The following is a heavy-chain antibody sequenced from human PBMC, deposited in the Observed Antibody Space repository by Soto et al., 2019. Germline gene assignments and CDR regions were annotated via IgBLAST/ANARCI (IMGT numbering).Heavy chain of an antibody. CDR3: ASASGIAGAGSFFFDY. J-gene: IGHJ4*02. Sequence: GLEWMGGIIPIFGTANYAQKFQGRVTITADESTSTAYMELSSLRSEDTAVYYCASASGIAGAGSFFFDYWRKGTLVTVSP. V-gene: IGHV1-69*01. CDR2: IIPIFGTA. D-gene: IGHD6-13*01.